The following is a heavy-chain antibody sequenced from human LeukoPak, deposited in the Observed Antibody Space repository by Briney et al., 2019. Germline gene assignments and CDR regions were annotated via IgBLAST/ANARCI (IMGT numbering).Heavy chain of an antibody. CDR2: INHSGST. Sequence: SETLSLTCAVYGGSFSGYYWSWIRQPPGKGLEWIGGINHSGSTNYNPSLKSRVTISVDTSKNQFSLKLSSVTAADTAVYYCASLNYYDSAPADYWGQGTLVTVSS. CDR1: GGSFSGYY. J-gene: IGHJ4*02. CDR3: ASLNYYDSAPADY. D-gene: IGHD3-22*01. V-gene: IGHV4-34*01.